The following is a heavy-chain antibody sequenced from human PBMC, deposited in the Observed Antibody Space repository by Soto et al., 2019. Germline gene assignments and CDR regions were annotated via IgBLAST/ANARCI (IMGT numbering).Heavy chain of an antibody. J-gene: IGHJ4*02. Sequence: EVQLVESGGGLVQPGRSLRLSCAASGFTFDDYAMHWVRQAPGKGLEWVSGISWNRGSIGYAASVKGRFTSSRANAKNSLYLQMNSLRAEDTALYYCAKDYCSGGSCYSQFDYWGQGTLVTVSS. CDR3: AKDYCSGGSCYSQFDY. CDR2: ISWNRGSI. D-gene: IGHD2-15*01. CDR1: GFTFDDYA. V-gene: IGHV3-9*01.